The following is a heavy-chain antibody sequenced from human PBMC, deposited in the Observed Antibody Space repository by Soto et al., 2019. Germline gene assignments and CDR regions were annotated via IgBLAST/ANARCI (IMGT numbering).Heavy chain of an antibody. D-gene: IGHD3-10*01. Sequence: ASVKVSCKTSGGTFSRHAINWVRQAPGQGLEWMGGIIPLFGTTNYAQKFQGRVTITADESTSTAYMELSSLRSEDTAVYYCARDHKVVRRLTKSGMDVWGQGTTVTVSS. V-gene: IGHV1-69*13. J-gene: IGHJ6*02. CDR1: GGTFSRHA. CDR3: ARDHKVVRRLTKSGMDV. CDR2: IIPLFGTT.